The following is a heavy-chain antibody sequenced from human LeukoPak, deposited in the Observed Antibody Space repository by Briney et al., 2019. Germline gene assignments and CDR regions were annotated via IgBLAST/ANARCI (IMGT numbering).Heavy chain of an antibody. CDR2: IYYSGST. CDR1: GGSISSSSYY. CDR3: ASLSGSYYVDY. Sequence: NASETLSLTCTVSGGSISSSSYYWGWIRQPPGKGLEWIGSIYYSGSTYYNPSLKSRVTISVDTSKNQFSLKLSSVTAADTAVYYCASLSGSYYVDYWGQGTLVTVSS. V-gene: IGHV4-39*01. D-gene: IGHD1-26*01. J-gene: IGHJ4*02.